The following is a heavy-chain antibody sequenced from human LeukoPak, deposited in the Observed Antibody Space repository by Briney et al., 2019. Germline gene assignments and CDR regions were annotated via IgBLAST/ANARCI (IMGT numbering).Heavy chain of an antibody. CDR1: GYAFNGYY. CDR3: ARVWQSFDSGSYLLY. Sequence: GALVKVSCKASGYAFNGYYIHWVRQAPGQGLEWMGWINPNSGGTDYAQKFQGRVTMTRDTSISTAYMELSRLRSDDTAVYYCARVWQSFDSGSYLLYWGRGTLVTVSS. CDR2: INPNSGGT. V-gene: IGHV1-2*02. J-gene: IGHJ4*02. D-gene: IGHD3-10*01.